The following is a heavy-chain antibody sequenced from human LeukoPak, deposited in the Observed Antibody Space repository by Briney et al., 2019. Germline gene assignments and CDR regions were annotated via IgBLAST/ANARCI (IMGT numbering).Heavy chain of an antibody. CDR1: GFTFSSYA. J-gene: IGHJ4*02. CDR3: ARVLGGSYHFDY. D-gene: IGHD1-26*01. Sequence: PGGSLRLSCAASGFTFSSYAMSWVRQAPGKGLEWVSAISGSGGSTYYADSVKGRFTISRDNSKNTLYLQMNSLKAEGTAVYYCARVLGGSYHFDYWGQGTLVTVSS. V-gene: IGHV3-23*01. CDR2: ISGSGGST.